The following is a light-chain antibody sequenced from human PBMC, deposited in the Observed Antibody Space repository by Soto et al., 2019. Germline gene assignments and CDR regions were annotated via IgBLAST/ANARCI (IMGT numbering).Light chain of an antibody. Sequence: QSALTQPASVSGSPGQSITISCTGTSSDVGSYNLVSWYQQHPGKAPKLMIYEDNKRPSGVSNRFSGSKSGNTASLTISGLQAEDEADYYCCSYAGSSTFVAFGGGTKVTVL. CDR3: CSYAGSSTFVA. CDR1: SSDVGSYNL. V-gene: IGLV2-23*02. J-gene: IGLJ2*01. CDR2: EDN.